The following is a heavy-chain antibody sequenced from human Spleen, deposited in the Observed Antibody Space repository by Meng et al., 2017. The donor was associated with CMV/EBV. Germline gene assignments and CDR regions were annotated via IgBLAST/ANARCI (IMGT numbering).Heavy chain of an antibody. J-gene: IGHJ3*02. Sequence: SETLSLTCSVSGGSVSSGSYYWSWIRQPPGKGLEWIAYFYYSGSTNYNPSLKSRVTISVDTSKNQFSLKLSSVTAADTAVYYCASSVVVIAYDAFDIWGQGTMVTVS. V-gene: IGHV4-61*01. CDR1: GGSVSSGSYY. CDR3: ASSVVVIAYDAFDI. CDR2: FYYSGST. D-gene: IGHD2-21*01.